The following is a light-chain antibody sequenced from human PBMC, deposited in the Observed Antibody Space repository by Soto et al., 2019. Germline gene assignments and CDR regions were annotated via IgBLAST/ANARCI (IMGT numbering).Light chain of an antibody. J-gene: IGLJ2*01. CDR1: SRDIGGYNY. V-gene: IGLV2-14*01. CDR3: SSYSSSSTLGV. CDR2: EVT. Sequence: QSALTQPASVSGSPGQSITISFTGTSRDIGGYNYVSWYQQHPGKAPKLIIFEVTHRPSGVSNRFSGSKSGNTASLTISGLQAEDEADYYCSSYSSSSTLGVFGGGTKLTVL.